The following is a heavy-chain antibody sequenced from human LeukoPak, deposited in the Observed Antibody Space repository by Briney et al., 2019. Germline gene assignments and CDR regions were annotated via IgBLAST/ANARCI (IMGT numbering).Heavy chain of an antibody. V-gene: IGHV2-70*04. CDR3: ALIPTPYSSTWYDVS. D-gene: IGHD6-13*01. CDR2: IDWDDDK. CDR1: GFSLRTNEVG. Sequence: SGPTLVNPTQTLTLTCTFSGFSLRTNEVGVGWIRQPPGKALQWLARIDWDDDKFYSTSLKTRLTISKDTSKNQVVLTMTNMDPVDTATYYCALIPTPYSSTWYDVSWGQGTLVTVSS. J-gene: IGHJ5*02.